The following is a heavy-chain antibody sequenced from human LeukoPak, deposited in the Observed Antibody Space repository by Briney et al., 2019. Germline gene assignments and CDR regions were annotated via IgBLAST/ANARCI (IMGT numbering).Heavy chain of an antibody. V-gene: IGHV4-31*03. CDR3: ARLGDPTLDY. CDR2: IYYSGNT. CDR1: GGSISSGGYH. D-gene: IGHD3-10*01. Sequence: SETLSLTCTVSGGSISSGGYHWSRIRQHPGKGLEWIGYIYYSGNTNYNASLKSRVTISVDTSKNQFSLKVISVTAADTAVYYCARLGDPTLDYWGQGILVTVAS. J-gene: IGHJ4*02.